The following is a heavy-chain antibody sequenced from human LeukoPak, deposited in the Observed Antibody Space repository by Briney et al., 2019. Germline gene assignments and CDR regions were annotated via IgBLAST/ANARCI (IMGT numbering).Heavy chain of an antibody. V-gene: IGHV1-69*04. D-gene: IGHD6-13*01. CDR2: IIPILGIA. CDR1: GGTFSSYA. CDR3: AREDHIAAASRY. Sequence: SVKVSCKASGGTFSSYAISWVRQAPGQGLEWMGRIIPILGIANYAQKFQGRVTITADKSTSTAYMELSSLRSEDTAVYYCAREDHIAAASRYWGQGTLVTVSS. J-gene: IGHJ4*02.